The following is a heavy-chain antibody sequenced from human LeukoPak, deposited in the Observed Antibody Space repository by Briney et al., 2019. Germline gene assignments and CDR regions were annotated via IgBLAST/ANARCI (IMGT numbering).Heavy chain of an antibody. CDR1: GYTFTSYA. D-gene: IGHD5-18*01. J-gene: IGHJ4*02. Sequence: ASVKVSCKASGYTFTSYAMHWVRQAPGQRLEWMGWINAGNGNTKYSQEFQGRVTITRDTSASTAYMELSSLRSEDMAVYYCARALYSYGAYYFDYWGQGTLVTVSS. CDR3: ARALYSYGAYYFDY. CDR2: INAGNGNT. V-gene: IGHV1-3*03.